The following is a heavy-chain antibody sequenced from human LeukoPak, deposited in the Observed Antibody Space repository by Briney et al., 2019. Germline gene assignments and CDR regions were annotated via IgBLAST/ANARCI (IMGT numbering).Heavy chain of an antibody. CDR3: ARGWYFDS. CDR1: GFIFSNYD. D-gene: IGHD6-13*01. V-gene: IGHV3-30*02. J-gene: IGHJ4*02. Sequence: GGSLRLSCAASGFIFSNYDMHWVRQAPGRGLEWVAFLRYDETNEHYADSLKGRFTISRDNSKDTLYLHMNSLRVEDTAVYYCARGWYFDSWGQGTLVTVSS. CDR2: LRYDETNE.